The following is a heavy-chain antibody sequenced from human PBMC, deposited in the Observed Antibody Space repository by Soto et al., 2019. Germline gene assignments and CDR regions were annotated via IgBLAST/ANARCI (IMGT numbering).Heavy chain of an antibody. V-gene: IGHV4-61*03. Sequence: QVQLQESGPGLVKPSETLSLTCTVSGGSVSSGSYYWSWIRQPPGKGLEWIGYIYYSGSTNYNPSLKSGVTTSVETTKNRFALKLCSVAAANAAVYYWARGIEGWDQGGYCCGVDVWGQGTTVPISS. D-gene: IGHD6-19*01. CDR1: GGSVSSGSYY. J-gene: IGHJ6*02. CDR3: ARGIEGWDQGGYCCGVDV. CDR2: IYYSGST.